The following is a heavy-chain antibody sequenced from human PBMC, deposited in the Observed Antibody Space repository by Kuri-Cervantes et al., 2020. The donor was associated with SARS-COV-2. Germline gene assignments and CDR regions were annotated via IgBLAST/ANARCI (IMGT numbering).Heavy chain of an antibody. V-gene: IGHV1-69*10. CDR3: ARIRADGYNEDFDY. CDR2: VIPHLGMA. D-gene: IGHD5-24*01. Sequence: SVLVSCKASGGTLSGYAIVWVRQDPGPGREWRGAVIPHLGMANYAQRFQGRVTITTDKSTSTAYMELSSLRSEDTAVYYCARIRADGYNEDFDYWGQGTLVTVSS. CDR1: GGTLSGYA. J-gene: IGHJ4*02.